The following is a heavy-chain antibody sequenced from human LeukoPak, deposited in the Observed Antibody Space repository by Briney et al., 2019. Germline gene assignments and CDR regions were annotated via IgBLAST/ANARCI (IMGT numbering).Heavy chain of an antibody. Sequence: SGGSQRLSCAASGFTSSSYSMNWVRQAPGKGLEWVSSISSSSSYIYYADSVKGRFTISRDNAKNSLYLQMNSLRAEDTAVYYCARDLGSDSGYASDYWGQGTLVTVSS. D-gene: IGHD5-12*01. CDR3: ARDLGSDSGYASDY. J-gene: IGHJ4*02. V-gene: IGHV3-21*01. CDR2: ISSSSSYI. CDR1: GFTSSSYS.